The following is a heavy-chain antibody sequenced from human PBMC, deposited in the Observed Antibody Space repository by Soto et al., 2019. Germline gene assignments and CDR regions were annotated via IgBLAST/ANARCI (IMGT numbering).Heavy chain of an antibody. CDR3: ARKVGRSSWYGY. D-gene: IGHD6-13*01. Sequence: QVQLVQSGAEVKKSGASVKVSCKASGYTFTSYGISWVRQAPGQGLEWMGWISAYNGNTNYAQKLQGRVTMTTDTYPGTAYVELRSLRSDDTAVYYCARKVGRSSWYGYWGQGTLVTVSS. J-gene: IGHJ4*02. V-gene: IGHV1-18*01. CDR2: ISAYNGNT. CDR1: GYTFTSYG.